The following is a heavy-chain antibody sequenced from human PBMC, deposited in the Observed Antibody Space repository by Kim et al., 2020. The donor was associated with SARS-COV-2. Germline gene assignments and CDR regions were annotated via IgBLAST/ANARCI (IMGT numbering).Heavy chain of an antibody. D-gene: IGHD2-2*01. CDR1: GGTFSSYA. J-gene: IGHJ6*02. CDR2: IIPIFGTA. V-gene: IGHV1-69*13. Sequence: SVKVSCKASGGTFSSYAISWVRQAPGQGLEWMGGIIPIFGTANYAQKFQGRVTITADESTSTAYMELSSLRSEDTAVYYCARSPYLRGTSCYGCWDYYYGRGVWGQG. CDR3: ARSPYLRGTSCYGCWDYYYGRGV.